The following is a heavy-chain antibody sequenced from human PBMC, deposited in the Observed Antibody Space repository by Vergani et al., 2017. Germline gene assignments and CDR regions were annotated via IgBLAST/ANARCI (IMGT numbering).Heavy chain of an antibody. CDR1: GGTFSTYA. CDR3: ARDRRYGSGVSCYLDY. V-gene: IGHV1-69*13. D-gene: IGHD2-15*01. J-gene: IGHJ4*02. CDR2: LIPIFGTT. Sequence: QVQLVQSGAEVKKPGSSVKVSCKASGGTFSTYAISWVRQAPGQGLEWMGRLIPIFGTTNYAQNFQGRVTITADESTSTAYMELSSLRAEDTAVYYCARDRRYGSGVSCYLDYWGQGTLITVSS.